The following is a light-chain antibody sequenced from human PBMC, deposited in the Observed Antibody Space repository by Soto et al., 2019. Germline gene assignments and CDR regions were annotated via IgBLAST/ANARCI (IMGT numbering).Light chain of an antibody. CDR2: GAS. Sequence: EIVMTQSPATLSVSPGERATLSCRASQSVSSNLAWYQQKPGQAPRLLIYGASTRATGIPARFSGSGSGTEFTLTLIRLQSEDFAVYYCQQYNNWPPITFGQGTRLELK. J-gene: IGKJ5*01. CDR1: QSVSSN. CDR3: QQYNNWPPIT. V-gene: IGKV3-15*01.